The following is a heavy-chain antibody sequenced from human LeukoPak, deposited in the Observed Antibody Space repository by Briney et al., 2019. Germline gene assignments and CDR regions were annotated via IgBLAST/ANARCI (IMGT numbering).Heavy chain of an antibody. CDR2: ISSSSSYI. CDR1: GFTFSSYS. J-gene: IGHJ4*02. CDR3: ARDPPHDYYDSSGLPLGYFDY. Sequence: GGSLRLSCAASGFTFSSYSMNWVRQAPGKGLEWVSSISSSSSYIYYADSVKGRFTISRDNAKNSLYLQMNSLRAGDTAVYYCARDPPHDYYDSSGLPLGYFDYWGQGTLVTVSS. D-gene: IGHD3-22*01. V-gene: IGHV3-21*01.